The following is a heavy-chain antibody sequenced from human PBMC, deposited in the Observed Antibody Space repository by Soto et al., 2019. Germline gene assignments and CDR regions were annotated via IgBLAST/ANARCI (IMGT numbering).Heavy chain of an antibody. CDR1: GFTFDDYA. CDR3: ARDGDYFVSGTYGYLDY. Sequence: GGSLRLSCRASGFTFDDYAMSWVRQAPGKGLEWVGFIRSKAYGGTTEYAASVKGRFTISRDDSKSFAYLQMNSLKTEDTAVYFCARDGDYFVSGTYGYLDYWGLATLVTVSS. V-gene: IGHV3-49*04. J-gene: IGHJ4*02. CDR2: IRSKAYGGTT. D-gene: IGHD3-10*01.